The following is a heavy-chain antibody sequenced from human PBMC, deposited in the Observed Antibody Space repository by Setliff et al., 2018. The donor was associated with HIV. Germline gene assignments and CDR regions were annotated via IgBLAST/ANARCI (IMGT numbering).Heavy chain of an antibody. Sequence: PSETLSLTCTVSGGSMSRFYWTWIRQPPGKGLEWIGFVYSTGSINYSPSFRGRLTISLDTSENQFSLHLTSVTAADTAVYYYARAEGDAYNSLPYFDSWGPGALVTVSS. J-gene: IGHJ4*02. CDR1: GGSMSRFY. V-gene: IGHV4-59*01. CDR3: ARAEGDAYNSLPYFDS. D-gene: IGHD1-1*01. CDR2: VYSTGSI.